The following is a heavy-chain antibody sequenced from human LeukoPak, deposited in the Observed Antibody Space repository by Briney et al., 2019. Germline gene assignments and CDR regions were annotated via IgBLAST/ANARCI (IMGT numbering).Heavy chain of an antibody. V-gene: IGHV3-53*01. CDR3: TRTVVPAASTYYYFGMDV. Sequence: GGSLRLSCAASGFNVSSNYMSWVRQAPGKGLERVSVIYSGGRTYYADSVKGRFTISRDNSKNTLYLQMNSLRAEDTAVYYCTRTVVPAASTYYYFGMDVWGQGTTVTVSS. D-gene: IGHD2-2*01. CDR1: GFNVSSNY. J-gene: IGHJ6*02. CDR2: IYSGGRT.